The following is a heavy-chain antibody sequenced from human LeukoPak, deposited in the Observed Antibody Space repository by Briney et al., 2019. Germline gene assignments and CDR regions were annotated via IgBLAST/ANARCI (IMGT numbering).Heavy chain of an antibody. V-gene: IGHV3-30*18. D-gene: IGHD2-15*01. Sequence: GRSLRPSCTASGFTFSSYGMHWVRQAPGKGLEWVAVISYDGSNKYYADSVKGRFTISRDNSKNTLYLQMNSLRAEDTAVYYCAKEGRTKEMGYCSGGSCYDLDYWGQGTLVTVSS. CDR3: AKEGRTKEMGYCSGGSCYDLDY. CDR2: ISYDGSNK. CDR1: GFTFSSYG. J-gene: IGHJ4*02.